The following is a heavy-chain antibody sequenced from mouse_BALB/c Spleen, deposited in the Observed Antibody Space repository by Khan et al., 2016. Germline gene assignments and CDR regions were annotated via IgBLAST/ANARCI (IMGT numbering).Heavy chain of an antibody. CDR3: ARRVITTVDY. Sequence: QVQLQQSGAELAKPGASVKMSCKASGYTFTSYWMHWVKQRPGQGLEWIGYINPSTGYTEYNQKFKDKATLTADTSSSTAYMQLSSLTSEDSAVYYCARRVITTVDYWGQGTTLTVSS. D-gene: IGHD1-1*01. CDR2: INPSTGYT. J-gene: IGHJ2*01. CDR1: GYTFTSYW. V-gene: IGHV1-7*01.